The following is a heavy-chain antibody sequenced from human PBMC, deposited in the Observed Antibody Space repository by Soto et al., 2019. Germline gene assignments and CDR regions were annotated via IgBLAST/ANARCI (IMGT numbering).Heavy chain of an antibody. Sequence: SETLSLTCAVYGGSFSGYYWSWIRQPPGKGLEWIGEINHSGSTNYNPSLKSRVTISVDTSKNQFSLKLSSVTAADTAVYYCARGVGYYDRSGYAFDIWGQGTMVTVSS. J-gene: IGHJ3*02. V-gene: IGHV4-34*01. CDR2: INHSGST. CDR1: GGSFSGYY. CDR3: ARGVGYYDRSGYAFDI. D-gene: IGHD3-22*01.